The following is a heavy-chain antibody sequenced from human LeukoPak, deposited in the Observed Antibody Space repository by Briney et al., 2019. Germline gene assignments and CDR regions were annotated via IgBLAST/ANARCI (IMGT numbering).Heavy chain of an antibody. J-gene: IGHJ6*02. CDR2: INHSGST. D-gene: IGHD6-6*01. CDR1: GGSFSGYY. CDR3: ASSSSYYYGMDV. Sequence: NPSETLSLTCAVYGGSFSGYYWSWIRQPPGKGLEWIGEINHSGSTNYNPSLKSRVTISVDTSKNQFSLKLSSVTAADTAVYYCASSSSYYYGMDVWGQGTTVTVSS. V-gene: IGHV4-34*01.